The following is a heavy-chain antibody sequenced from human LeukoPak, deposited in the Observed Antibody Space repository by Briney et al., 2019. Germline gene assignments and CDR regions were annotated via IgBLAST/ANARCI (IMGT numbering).Heavy chain of an antibody. J-gene: IGHJ4*02. V-gene: IGHV4-34*01. D-gene: IGHD3-10*01. CDR3: ARVQPENYYGSGSYYKY. CDR2: INHSGST. Sequence: SETLSLTCAVYGGSFSGYYWSWIRQPPGKGLEWIGEINHSGSTNYNPSLKSRVTISVDTSKNQFSLKLSSVTAADTAVYYCARVQPENYYGSGSYYKYWGQGTLVTVSS. CDR1: GGSFSGYY.